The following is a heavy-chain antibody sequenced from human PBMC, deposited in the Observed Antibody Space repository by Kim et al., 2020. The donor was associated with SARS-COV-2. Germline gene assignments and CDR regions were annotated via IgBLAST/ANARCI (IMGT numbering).Heavy chain of an antibody. CDR3: ARLATFPQLDYSNYLRFSYYGMDV. CDR2: IIPIFGTA. J-gene: IGHJ6*02. Sequence: SVKVSCKASGGTFSSYAISWVRQAPGQGLEWMGGIIPIFGTANYAQKFQGRVTITADESTSTAYMELSSLRSEDTAVYYCARLATFPQLDYSNYLRFSYYGMDVWGQGTTVTVSS. CDR1: GGTFSSYA. D-gene: IGHD4-4*01. V-gene: IGHV1-69*13.